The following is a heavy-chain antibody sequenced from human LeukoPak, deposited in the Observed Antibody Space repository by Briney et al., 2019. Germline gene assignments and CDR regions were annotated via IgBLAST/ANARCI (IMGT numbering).Heavy chain of an antibody. CDR2: IYCGGST. J-gene: IGHJ4*02. D-gene: IGHD6-19*01. CDR1: DFTVSSNY. CDR3: ARDSVAVAGTDY. V-gene: IGHV3-53*01. Sequence: GGSLRPSCAVSDFTVSSNYTTWGRRAPGKGLGWVSVIYCGGSTYYADSVKGRFTIARDNSKDTLYLQMNSLRAEDTAVYYCARDSVAVAGTDYWGQGTLVTVSS.